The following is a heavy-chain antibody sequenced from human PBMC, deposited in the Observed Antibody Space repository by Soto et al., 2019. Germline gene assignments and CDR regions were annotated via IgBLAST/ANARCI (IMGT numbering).Heavy chain of an antibody. J-gene: IGHJ6*02. CDR1: GYTFTRYG. Sequence: QGQLVQSGGEVKKPGASVKVSCKASGYTFTRYGISWVRQAPGQGLEWMGWISGYNGDTKYAQKFQGRVTMTVDTSTTTAYMEVRSLTSDDRAVYYCAKNGQPTYYYYGMDVWGQGTTVTVSS. V-gene: IGHV1-18*01. D-gene: IGHD2-8*01. CDR3: AKNGQPTYYYYGMDV. CDR2: ISGYNGDT.